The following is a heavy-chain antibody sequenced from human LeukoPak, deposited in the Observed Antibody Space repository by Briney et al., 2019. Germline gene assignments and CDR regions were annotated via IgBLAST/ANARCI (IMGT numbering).Heavy chain of an antibody. D-gene: IGHD4-23*01. Sequence: SETLSLTCAVYVVAFSGYYWSWIRQPPGKGLEWIGEINHSGSTNYNPSLKSRVTISVDTSKNQFSLKLSSVTAADTAVYYCARGPRWLHHGGAFDIWGQGTMVTVSS. CDR2: INHSGST. J-gene: IGHJ3*02. CDR3: ARGPRWLHHGGAFDI. V-gene: IGHV4-34*01. CDR1: VVAFSGYY.